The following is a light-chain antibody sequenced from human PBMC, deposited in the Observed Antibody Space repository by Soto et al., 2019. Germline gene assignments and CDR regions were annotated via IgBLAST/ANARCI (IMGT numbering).Light chain of an antibody. Sequence: EMVLTQSPGTLSLSPGERATLSCRASKGVTSNYLACYQQRPGQAPRLLIYGASNRATGIPDRFSGGGSGTDFTLTISRLEPEDFAMYYCQQYGSSSPTTFGQGTRLEI. V-gene: IGKV3-20*01. J-gene: IGKJ5*01. CDR3: QQYGSSSPTT. CDR1: KGVTSNY. CDR2: GAS.